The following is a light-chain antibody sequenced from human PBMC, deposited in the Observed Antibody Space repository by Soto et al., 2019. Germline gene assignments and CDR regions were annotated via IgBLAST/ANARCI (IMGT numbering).Light chain of an antibody. CDR1: STNIGSNY. V-gene: IGLV1-47*01. Sequence: QSVLTQPPSASGTPGQRVTISCYGSSTNIGSNYVYWYQQLPGTAPKLLIYRNNQRPSGVPDRFSGSKSGTSASLAISGFRSEDEADYYCAAWDDSLSGQVFGTGTQLTVL. CDR3: AAWDDSLSGQV. J-gene: IGLJ1*01. CDR2: RNN.